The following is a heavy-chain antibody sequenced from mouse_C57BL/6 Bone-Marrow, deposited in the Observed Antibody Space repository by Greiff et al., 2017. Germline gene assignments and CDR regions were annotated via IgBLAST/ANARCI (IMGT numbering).Heavy chain of an antibody. V-gene: IGHV1-15*01. Sequence: QVQLKESGAELVRPGASVTLSCKASGYTFTDYEMHWVKQTPVHGLEWIGAIDPETGGTAYNQKFKGKAILTADKSSSTAYMELRSLTSEDSAVYYGERGSDYAMDYWGQGTSVTVSS. CDR1: GYTFTDYE. D-gene: IGHD1-1*02. J-gene: IGHJ4*01. CDR3: ERGSDYAMDY. CDR2: IDPETGGT.